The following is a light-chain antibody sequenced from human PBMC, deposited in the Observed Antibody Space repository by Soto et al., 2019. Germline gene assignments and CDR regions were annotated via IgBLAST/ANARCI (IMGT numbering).Light chain of an antibody. V-gene: IGLV2-14*01. J-gene: IGLJ1*01. CDR3: CSYTTSSTPV. CDR1: SSDVGIYNY. Sequence: QSALTQPASVSGSAGKSIAISCTGSSSDVGIYNYVSWYQQHPGKVPKLIIYEVTSRPSGVSIRFPGSKSGNTASLTISGLQGENEADYYCCSYTTSSTPVSGTETKSTVL. CDR2: EVT.